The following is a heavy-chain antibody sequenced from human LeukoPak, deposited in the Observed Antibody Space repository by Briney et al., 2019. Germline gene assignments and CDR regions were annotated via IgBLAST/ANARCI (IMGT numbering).Heavy chain of an antibody. CDR1: GFTFSGYA. CDR3: AREFYDVDC. D-gene: IGHD5/OR15-5a*01. Sequence: PGRSLRLSCAASGFTFSGYAMSWVRQAPGKGLEWVALISNDGSRQYYADSVKGRFTISRDNSQNTVYLQMNSLRADDTAVYFCAREFYDVDCWGQGTLATVSS. J-gene: IGHJ4*02. CDR2: ISNDGSRQ. V-gene: IGHV3-30*04.